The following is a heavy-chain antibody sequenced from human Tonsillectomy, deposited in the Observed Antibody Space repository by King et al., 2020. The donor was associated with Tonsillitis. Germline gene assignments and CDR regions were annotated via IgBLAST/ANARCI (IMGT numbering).Heavy chain of an antibody. D-gene: IGHD5-18*01. CDR2: IYSGGRT. CDR1: GFTVSANY. V-gene: IGHV3-53*04. J-gene: IGHJ4*02. CDR3: ARARMQLSSYHFDY. Sequence: VQLVESGGGLVQPGGSLRLSCAASGFTVSANYMSWVRQAPGKGLEWVSIIYSGGRTDYADSGKGRFTISRQNSKNTVYLQMNRLRADDTAVYYCARARMQLSSYHFDYWGQGTLVTVSS.